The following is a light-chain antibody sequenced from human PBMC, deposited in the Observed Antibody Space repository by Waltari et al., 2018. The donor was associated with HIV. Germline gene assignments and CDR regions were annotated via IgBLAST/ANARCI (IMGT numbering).Light chain of an antibody. V-gene: IGKV1-39*01. Sequence: DIQMTQFPPSLSASVGDRVTITCRASQDINNFLNWYQQKPGKAPKLLMYSASTLESGVPSRFSGSGSGTYFTLTISGLQPDDFATYYCRQSYGPPLTFGPGTKVDIK. CDR2: SAS. J-gene: IGKJ3*01. CDR3: RQSYGPPLT. CDR1: QDINNF.